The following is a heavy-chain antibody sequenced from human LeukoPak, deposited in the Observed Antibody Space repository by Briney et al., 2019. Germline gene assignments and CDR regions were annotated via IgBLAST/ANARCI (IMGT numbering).Heavy chain of an antibody. CDR3: AKLSLLWFGELGTNDY. V-gene: IGHV3-23*01. CDR1: GFTLSSYA. CDR2: ISGSGGST. D-gene: IGHD3-10*01. Sequence: GGSLRLSCAASGFTLSSYAMSWVRQAPGKGLEWVSAISGSGGSTYYADSVKGRFTISRDNSKNTLYLQMNSLRAEDTAVYYCAKLSLLWFGELGTNDYWGQGTLVTVSS. J-gene: IGHJ4*02.